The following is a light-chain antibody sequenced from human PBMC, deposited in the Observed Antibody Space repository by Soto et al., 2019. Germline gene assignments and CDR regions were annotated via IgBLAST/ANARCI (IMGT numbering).Light chain of an antibody. CDR2: ATS. J-gene: IGKJ4*01. Sequence: EIVMTQSPATLSVSPGERATLSCMASQRFSTNVAWYHQKPGQAPRLLIYATSTRATGIPARFSGSGSGTEFTLTISSLQSEDFAVYHCQQYYNWPLTFGGGTKVDNK. CDR1: QRFSTN. CDR3: QQYYNWPLT. V-gene: IGKV3-15*01.